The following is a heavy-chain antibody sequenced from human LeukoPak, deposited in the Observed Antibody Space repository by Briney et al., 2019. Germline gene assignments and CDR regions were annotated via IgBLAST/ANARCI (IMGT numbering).Heavy chain of an antibody. J-gene: IGHJ5*02. Sequence: SETLSLTCTVSHYSISSGYYWGWIRQPPEKGLGWIGSIYHSGSTFYNPTLKSRVTISVDTSKNQFSLKLNSVTAADTAVYYCARVPHGETIFGVVLYWFDPWGQGTLVTVFS. V-gene: IGHV4-38-2*02. CDR1: HYSISSGYY. CDR2: IYHSGST. D-gene: IGHD3-3*01. CDR3: ARVPHGETIFGVVLYWFDP.